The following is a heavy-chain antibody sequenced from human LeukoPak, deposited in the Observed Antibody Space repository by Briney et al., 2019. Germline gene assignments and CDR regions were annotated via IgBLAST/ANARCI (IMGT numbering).Heavy chain of an antibody. V-gene: IGHV4-59*08. Sequence: SETLSLTCTVSGGSISSYYWSWIRQPPGKGLEWIGYIYYSGSTNYNPSLKSRVTISVDTSKNQFSLKLSSVTAADTAVYYCARLTMIDYYFDYWGQGTLVTVSS. CDR2: IYYSGST. D-gene: IGHD3-22*01. J-gene: IGHJ4*02. CDR1: GGSISSYY. CDR3: ARLTMIDYYFDY.